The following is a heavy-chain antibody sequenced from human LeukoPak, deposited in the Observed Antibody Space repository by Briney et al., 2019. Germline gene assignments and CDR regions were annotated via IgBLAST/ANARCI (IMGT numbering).Heavy chain of an antibody. CDR2: INWNGGST. V-gene: IGHV3-20*04. CDR3: AKIRDSSDYYSHYFDY. CDR1: GFTFDDYG. D-gene: IGHD3-22*01. J-gene: IGHJ4*02. Sequence: GGSLRLSCAASGFTFDDYGMSWVRQAPGKGLEWVSGINWNGGSTGYADSVKGRFTISRDNAENSPYLQMNSLRAEDTAVYYCAKIRDSSDYYSHYFDYWGQGTLVTVSS.